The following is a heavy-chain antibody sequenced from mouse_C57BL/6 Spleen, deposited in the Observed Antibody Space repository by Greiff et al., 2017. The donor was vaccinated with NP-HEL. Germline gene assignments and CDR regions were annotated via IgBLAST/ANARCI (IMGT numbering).Heavy chain of an antibody. Sequence: EVQLQQSGAELAKPGASVKLSCKASGYTFTSYWMHWVKQRPGQGLEWIGAIYPGNSDTSYNQKFKGKAKLTAVTSASTAYMELSSLTNEDSAVYYCTPYYDYDWAYWGQGTTLTVSS. D-gene: IGHD2-4*01. V-gene: IGHV1-5*01. CDR2: IYPGNSDT. CDR1: GYTFTSYW. J-gene: IGHJ2*01. CDR3: TPYYDYDWAY.